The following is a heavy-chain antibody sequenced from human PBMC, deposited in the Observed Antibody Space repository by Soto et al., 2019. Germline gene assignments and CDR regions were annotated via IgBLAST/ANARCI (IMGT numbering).Heavy chain of an antibody. D-gene: IGHD3-3*02. CDR3: AASHFRSGPRTHTRLDY. V-gene: IGHV4-4*02. J-gene: IGHJ4*02. CDR2: ISHSGST. Sequence: AESQCLTCAVSVDSISSRHWGHWVRHPLVKGLEWIGQISHSGSTNYNPSLTSRVTISVEKSKNHFSLKVTSVTAADTAVYYCAASHFRSGPRTHTRLDYWGQGTMVTGSS. CDR1: VDSISSRHW.